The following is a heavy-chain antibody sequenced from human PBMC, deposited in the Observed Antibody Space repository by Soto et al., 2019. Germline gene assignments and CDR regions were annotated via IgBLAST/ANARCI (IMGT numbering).Heavy chain of an antibody. J-gene: IGHJ4*02. CDR2: IYWADDR. Sequence: QITLKESGPTLVKPTQTLTLTCTFSGFSLSTNDVGVRWIRQPPGKALEWLALIYWADDRRYSPSLKSRLTITKDTSKSQVVLTMTNMDPVDTATYFCAHSKYSRSSFDYWGQGTLVTVSS. CDR3: AHSKYSRSSFDY. D-gene: IGHD6-6*01. CDR1: GFSLSTNDVG. V-gene: IGHV2-5*02.